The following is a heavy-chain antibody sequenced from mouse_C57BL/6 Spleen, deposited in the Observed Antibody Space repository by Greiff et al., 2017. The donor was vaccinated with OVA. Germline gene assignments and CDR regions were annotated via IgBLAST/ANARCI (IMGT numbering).Heavy chain of an antibody. Sequence: EVQLQQSGPELVKPGASVKIPCKASGYTFTDYNMDWVKQSHGKSLEWIGDINPNNGGTIYNQKFKGKATLTVDKSSSTAYMELRSLTSEDTAVYYCAREYYYGSSPWYFDVWGTGTTVTVSS. V-gene: IGHV1-18*01. J-gene: IGHJ1*03. CDR2: INPNNGGT. CDR1: GYTFTDYN. CDR3: AREYYYGSSPWYFDV. D-gene: IGHD1-1*01.